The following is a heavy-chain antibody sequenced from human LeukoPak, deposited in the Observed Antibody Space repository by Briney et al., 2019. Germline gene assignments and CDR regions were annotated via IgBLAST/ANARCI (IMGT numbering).Heavy chain of an antibody. CDR1: GGSISSGGYS. J-gene: IGHJ6*02. CDR2: IYHNGNT. Sequence: SETLSLTCAVSGGSISSGGYSWSWIRQPPGKGLEWIGYIYHNGNTYYNPSLKSRVAISVDTSKNQFSLKLSSVTAADTAVYYCARLANRKYYYYGMDVWGQGTTVTVSS. V-gene: IGHV4-30-2*01. D-gene: IGHD2/OR15-2a*01. CDR3: ARLANRKYYYYGMDV.